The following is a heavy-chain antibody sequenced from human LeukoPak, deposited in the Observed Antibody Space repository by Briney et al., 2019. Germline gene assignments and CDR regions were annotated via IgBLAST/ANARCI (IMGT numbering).Heavy chain of an antibody. CDR3: AGNAGTGFDY. J-gene: IGHJ4*02. V-gene: IGHV4-59*01. D-gene: IGHD1-14*01. Sequence: PSETLSLTCIVSGDFITAYYWSWIRQPPGKGLEWIGYVYNTGSTEYNPSLRSRVTIPLDKPKPQFSLNLTSVPAADTADYYCAGNAGTGFDYWGQGALVTVSS. CDR1: GDFITAYY. CDR2: VYNTGST.